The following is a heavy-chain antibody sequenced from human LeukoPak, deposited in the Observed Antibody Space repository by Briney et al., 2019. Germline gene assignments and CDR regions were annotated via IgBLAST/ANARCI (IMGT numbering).Heavy chain of an antibody. D-gene: IGHD6-19*01. CDR3: ARHPAAGTETFDI. CDR1: GGSISSYY. CDR2: IYYSGST. V-gene: IGHV4-59*08. J-gene: IGHJ3*02. Sequence: SETLSLTCTVSGGSISSYYWSWLRQPPGKGLEWIGYIYYSGSTNYNPSLKSRVTISVDTSKNQFSLKLSSVTAADTAVYYCARHPAAGTETFDIWGQGTMVTVSS.